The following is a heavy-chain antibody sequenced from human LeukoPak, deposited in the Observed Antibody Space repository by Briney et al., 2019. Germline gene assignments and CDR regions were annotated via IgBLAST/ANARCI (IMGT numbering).Heavy chain of an antibody. V-gene: IGHV3-48*03. J-gene: IGHJ4*02. Sequence: GGSLRLSCAASGFTFSSYEMNWVRQAPGKGLEWVSYISSSGSTIYYADSVKGRFTISRDNAKNSLSLQMNSLRAEDTAVYYCAIIYDSSGYGDYWGQGTLVTVSS. CDR1: GFTFSSYE. D-gene: IGHD3-22*01. CDR2: ISSSGSTI. CDR3: AIIYDSSGYGDY.